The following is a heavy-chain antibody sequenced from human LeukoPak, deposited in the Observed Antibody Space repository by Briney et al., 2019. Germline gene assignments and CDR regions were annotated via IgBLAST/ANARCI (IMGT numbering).Heavy chain of an antibody. J-gene: IGHJ4*02. CDR3: ARELALYTWNYGGRYYFDY. D-gene: IGHD1-7*01. Sequence: GGSLRLSCAASGFTFSDYYMSWIRQAPGKGLEWVSYISSSGSAIYYADSVKGRFTISRDNAKNSRYLQMNSLRAEDTAVYSCARELALYTWNYGGRYYFDYWGQGTLVTVSS. CDR1: GFTFSDYY. V-gene: IGHV3-11*04. CDR2: ISSSGSAI.